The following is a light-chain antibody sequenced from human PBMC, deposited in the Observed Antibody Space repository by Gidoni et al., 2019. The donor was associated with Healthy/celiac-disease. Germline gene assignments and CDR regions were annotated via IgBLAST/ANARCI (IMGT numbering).Light chain of an antibody. CDR2: GAS. Sequence: EIVMTQSPATLSVSPGERATLSCRASQSVSSNLAWYQRKPGQAPSLLIYGASTRATGIPARFSGSGSGTEFTLTISSLQSEDFAVYYCQQYKNWPLTFXXXTRLEIK. V-gene: IGKV3-15*01. CDR3: QQYKNWPLT. J-gene: IGKJ5*01. CDR1: QSVSSN.